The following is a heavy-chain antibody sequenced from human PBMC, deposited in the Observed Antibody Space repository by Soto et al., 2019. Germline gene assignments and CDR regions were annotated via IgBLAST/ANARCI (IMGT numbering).Heavy chain of an antibody. CDR1: GYTFSTYG. CDR2: ISTYNCYT. Sequence: QVQLVQSGAEVKKPGASVKVSCKASGYTFSTYGVTWVRQAPGQGLEWMGWISTYNCYTDCAQKFQGRVTMTTDTSTSTDYMELTSLRSDDTAVYYCARGAGAVDVWGQGTTVTVSS. J-gene: IGHJ6*02. D-gene: IGHD7-27*01. CDR3: ARGAGAVDV. V-gene: IGHV1-18*01.